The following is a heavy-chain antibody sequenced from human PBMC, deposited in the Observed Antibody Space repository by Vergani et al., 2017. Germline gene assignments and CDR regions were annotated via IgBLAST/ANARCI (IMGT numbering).Heavy chain of an antibody. CDR3: ASVRQLDLYYYYYGMDV. Sequence: QVQLQQWGAGLLKPSETLSLTCAVYGGSFSGYYWGWIRQPPGKGLEWIGSIYYSGSTYYNPSLKSRVTISVDTSKNQFSLKLSSVTAADTAVYYCASVRQLDLYYYYYGMDVWGQGTTVTVSS. V-gene: IGHV4-34*01. CDR2: IYYSGST. D-gene: IGHD6-6*01. CDR1: GGSFSGYY. J-gene: IGHJ6*02.